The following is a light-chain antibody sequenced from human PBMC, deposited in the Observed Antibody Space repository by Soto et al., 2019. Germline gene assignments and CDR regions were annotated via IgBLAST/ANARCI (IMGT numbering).Light chain of an antibody. Sequence: QSALTQPPSASGSPGQSVTISCTGTSSDVGGYKYVSWYQQHPGKAPKLMIYEVNKRPSGVPDRCSGSKSGNTASLTVSGLQAEDEADYYCSSYAGSNNFVFGTGTKVTVL. CDR2: EVN. V-gene: IGLV2-8*01. CDR1: SSDVGGYKY. J-gene: IGLJ1*01. CDR3: SSYAGSNNFV.